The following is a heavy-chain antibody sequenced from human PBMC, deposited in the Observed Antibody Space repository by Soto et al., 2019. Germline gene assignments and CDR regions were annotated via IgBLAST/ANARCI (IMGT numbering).Heavy chain of an antibody. CDR2: INPSGGST. CDR1: GYTFTSYY. CDR3: ASSTVTTPLDY. V-gene: IGHV1-46*03. Sequence: QVQLVQSGAEVKKPGASVKVSCKASGYTFTSYYMHWVRQAPGQGLEWMGIINPSGGSTSYAQKFQGGVTMTRDTSTSTVYMELRSLRSEDTAVYYCASSTVTTPLDYWGQGTLVTVSS. D-gene: IGHD4-17*01. J-gene: IGHJ4*02.